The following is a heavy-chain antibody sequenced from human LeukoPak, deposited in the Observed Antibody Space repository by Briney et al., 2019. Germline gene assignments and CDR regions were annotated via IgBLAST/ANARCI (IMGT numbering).Heavy chain of an antibody. Sequence: GSLRLSCAASGFTFSDYYMSWIRQPPGKGLEWIGEINDSGSTNYNPSLRSRVTMSVDTSKNQFSLNLSSVTAADTAVYYCARQPLNCTSTNCYAFDIWGQGTMVTVSS. CDR3: ARQPLNCTSTNCYAFDI. CDR2: INDSGST. J-gene: IGHJ3*02. V-gene: IGHV4-34*01. D-gene: IGHD2-2*01. CDR1: GFTFSDYY.